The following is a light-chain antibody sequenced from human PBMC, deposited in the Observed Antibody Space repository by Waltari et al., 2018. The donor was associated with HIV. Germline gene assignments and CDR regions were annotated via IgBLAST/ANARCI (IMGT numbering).Light chain of an antibody. CDR1: NIGSKR. J-gene: IGLJ1*01. V-gene: IGLV3-21*04. Sequence: SYVLAQPPSVSVAPGKTARITCGGNNIGSKRGHWYQQKPGQAPVVVIYDDSDRPSGIPERFSGSNSGNTATLTISRVEAGDEADYYCQVWDSSSDAYVFGTGTKVTVL. CDR3: QVWDSSSDAYV. CDR2: DDS.